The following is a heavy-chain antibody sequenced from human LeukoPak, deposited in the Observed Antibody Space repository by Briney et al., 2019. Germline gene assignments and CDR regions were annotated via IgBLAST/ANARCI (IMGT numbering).Heavy chain of an antibody. CDR1: GFTFNNYG. CDR2: IRYDGSNT. V-gene: IGHV3-30*02. D-gene: IGHD3-22*01. J-gene: IGHJ4*02. CDR3: AKASAMIVVVSKHFDY. Sequence: TGGSLRLSCAASGFTFNNYGMHRVRQAPGKGLEWLAFIRYDGSNTYYADSVKGRFTISRDNSKNTLYLQMNSLRAEDTAVYYCAKASAMIVVVSKHFDYWGQGTLVTVSS.